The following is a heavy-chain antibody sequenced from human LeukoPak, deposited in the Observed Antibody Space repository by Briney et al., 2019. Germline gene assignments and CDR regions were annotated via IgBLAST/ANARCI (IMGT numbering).Heavy chain of an antibody. V-gene: IGHV2-5*02. CDR3: AHKEYYALGSLGDSFDY. J-gene: IGHJ4*02. CDR1: WFSLSTSGVG. Sequence: VSGPTLVNPTQTLTLTCTFSWFSLSTSGVGVGWIRQPPGKALEWLAVIYWDDDKRHSPSLKSRLTITKDTSKNQVVLTMPNMDPVDTATYYCAHKEYYALGSLGDSFDYWGQGTLVTVSS. D-gene: IGHD3-10*01. CDR2: IYWDDDK.